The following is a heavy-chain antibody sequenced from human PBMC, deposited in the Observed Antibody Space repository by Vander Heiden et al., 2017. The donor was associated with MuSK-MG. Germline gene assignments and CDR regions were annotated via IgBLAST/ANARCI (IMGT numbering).Heavy chain of an antibody. J-gene: IGHJ4*02. CDR3: ARDGAVAGFPWDY. Sequence: EVQLVESGGGLVKPGGSLRLSCAASGFTFSSYSMNWVRQAPGKGLEWVSSISSSSSYIYYADAVKGRFTISRDNAKNSLYLQMKSLRAEDTAVYYCARDGAVAGFPWDYWGQGTLVTVSS. D-gene: IGHD6-19*01. CDR2: ISSSSSYI. V-gene: IGHV3-21*01. CDR1: GFTFSSYS.